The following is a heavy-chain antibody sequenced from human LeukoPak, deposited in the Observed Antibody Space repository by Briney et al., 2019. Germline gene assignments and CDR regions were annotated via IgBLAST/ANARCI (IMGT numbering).Heavy chain of an antibody. Sequence: ASVKVSCKASGYTFTSYGISWVRQAPGQGLEWMGWISAYNGNTNYAQKLQGRVTMTTDASTSTAYMELRSLRSDDTAVYYCARDPSPYCGGDCAIDYWGQGTLVTVSS. CDR3: ARDPSPYCGGDCAIDY. J-gene: IGHJ4*02. V-gene: IGHV1-18*01. CDR2: ISAYNGNT. CDR1: GYTFTSYG. D-gene: IGHD2-21*02.